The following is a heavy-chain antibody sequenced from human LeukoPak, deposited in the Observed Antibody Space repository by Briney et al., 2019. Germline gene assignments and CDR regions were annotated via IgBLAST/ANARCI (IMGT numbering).Heavy chain of an antibody. CDR1: EFTFSSYN. CDR2: ISSSSSYI. V-gene: IGHV3-21*01. CDR3: ARQKCTSSPPGGDY. J-gene: IGHJ4*02. Sequence: PGGSLRLSCAVSEFTFSSYNFNWVRQAPGKGLEWVSSISSSSSYIYYEDSVKGRFTISRDNAHNSLYLQMNSLRAEDTAVYFCARQKCTSSPPGGDYWGQGTLVTVSS. D-gene: IGHD2-2*01.